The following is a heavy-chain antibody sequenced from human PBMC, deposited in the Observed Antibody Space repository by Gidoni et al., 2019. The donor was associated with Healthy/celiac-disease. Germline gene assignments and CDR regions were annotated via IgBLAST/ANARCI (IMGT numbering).Heavy chain of an antibody. CDR2: IYYSGST. CDR1: GGSISSSSYY. J-gene: IGHJ6*02. D-gene: IGHD3-3*01. CDR3: ARHVRGDLWSGYLEYYYYGMDV. V-gene: IGHV4-39*01. Sequence: QLQLQESGPGLVKPSETLSLTCTVSGGSISSSSYYWGWIRQPPGKGLEWIGSIYYSGSTYYNPSLKIRVTISVDTSKNQFSLKLSSVTAADTAVYYCARHVRGDLWSGYLEYYYYGMDVWGQGTTVTVSS.